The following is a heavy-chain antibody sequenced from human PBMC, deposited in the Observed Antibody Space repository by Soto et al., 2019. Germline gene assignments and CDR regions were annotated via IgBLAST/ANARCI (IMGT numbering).Heavy chain of an antibody. J-gene: IGHJ4*02. CDR3: ARDPMGRYYGSGSYYFDY. D-gene: IGHD3-10*01. Sequence: QVQLVESGGGVVQPGRSLRLSCAASGFTFSSYAMHWVRQAPGKGLEWVAVISYDGSNKYYADSVKGRFTISRDNSKNTLYLQMNIMRAEDTAVYYCARDPMGRYYGSGSYYFDYWGQGTLVTVSS. CDR1: GFTFSSYA. CDR2: ISYDGSNK. V-gene: IGHV3-30-3*01.